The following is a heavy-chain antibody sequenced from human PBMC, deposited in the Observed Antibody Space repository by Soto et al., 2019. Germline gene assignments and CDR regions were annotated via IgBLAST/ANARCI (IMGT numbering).Heavy chain of an antibody. Sequence: QVQLVESGGGLVKPGGSLRLSCAASGFTFSDYYMSWIRQAPGKGLEWVSYISSSGSTIYYADSVKGRFTISRDNAKNTLYLQMNTQRAEDTAVYYCASPTVTPHYGMDVWGQGTTVTVSS. CDR3: ASPTVTPHYGMDV. CDR1: GFTFSDYY. V-gene: IGHV3-11*01. CDR2: ISSSGSTI. D-gene: IGHD4-17*01. J-gene: IGHJ6*02.